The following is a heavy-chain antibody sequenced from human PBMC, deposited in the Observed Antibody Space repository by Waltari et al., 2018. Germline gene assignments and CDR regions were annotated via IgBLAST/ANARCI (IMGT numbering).Heavy chain of an antibody. Sequence: QVQLVQSGAEMRKPGASVKVSCPPSGYTFRAYYVHWVRQAPGQGLEWMGWTNPKSGDTHYAQNFQGRATMTRDTSISTVYMELSRLTSDDTAVYYCARDLMTTVTTEFYFDYWGQGTLVIISS. J-gene: IGHJ4*02. CDR2: TNPKSGDT. CDR1: GYTFRAYY. V-gene: IGHV1-2*02. CDR3: ARDLMTTVTTEFYFDY. D-gene: IGHD4-4*01.